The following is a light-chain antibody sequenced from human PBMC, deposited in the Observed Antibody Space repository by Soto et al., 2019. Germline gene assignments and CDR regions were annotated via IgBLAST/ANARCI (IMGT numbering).Light chain of an antibody. CDR1: QSVSSN. CDR2: GAS. CDR3: QQYATTPIT. V-gene: IGKV3-20*01. Sequence: DIVLTQSPGTLSLSPGERATLSCRASQSVSSNFAWYQQKPGQAPRLLIYGASSRATGIPDRFSGSGSGTDFTLTISRLEPEDFAMYYCQQYATTPITFGQGTRLEIK. J-gene: IGKJ5*01.